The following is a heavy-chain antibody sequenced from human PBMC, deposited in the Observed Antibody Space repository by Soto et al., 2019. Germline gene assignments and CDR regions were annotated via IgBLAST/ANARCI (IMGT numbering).Heavy chain of an antibody. CDR2: IYSSENT. V-gene: IGHV4-39*01. CDR3: ARHWDWGSLGY. CDR1: GGFVSSSSYC. D-gene: IGHD3-16*01. Sequence: SETLSLTCSVSGGFVSSSSYCWGWIRQSPGKGLEWIGTIYSSENTYYNPSLLSRVTISVDTSKNQFSLKLTSVTAADTAVYYCARHWDWGSLGYWGQGTLVTVSS. J-gene: IGHJ4*02.